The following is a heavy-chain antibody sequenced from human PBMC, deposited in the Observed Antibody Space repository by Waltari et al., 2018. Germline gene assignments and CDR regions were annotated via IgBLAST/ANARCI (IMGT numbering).Heavy chain of an antibody. V-gene: IGHV3-73*01. CDR1: GFSLSGST. CDR3: SGGEVTGTDF. D-gene: IGHD6-19*01. Sequence: EVQVVESGGGLVQPGGSLRLSCATSGFSLSGSTRHWVRQTSGKGLEWVGRIRREPYNYATAYSASVKGRFTISRDDSKNTAYLQMNSLMTEDTAVYYCSGGEVTGTDFWGQGTLVTVSS. J-gene: IGHJ4*02. CDR2: IRREPYNYAT.